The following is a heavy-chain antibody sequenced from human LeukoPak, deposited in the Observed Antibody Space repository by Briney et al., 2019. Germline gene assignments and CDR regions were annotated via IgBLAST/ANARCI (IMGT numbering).Heavy chain of an antibody. J-gene: IGHJ4*02. D-gene: IGHD5-24*01. CDR2: IIPIFGTA. V-gene: IGHV1-69*13. Sequence: SVKVSCKASGGTFSSYAISWVRQAPGQGLEWMGGIIPIFGTANYAQKFQGRVTITADESTSTAYMELCSLRSEDTAVYYCARGAKRDGYNFDYWGQGTLVTVSS. CDR3: ARGAKRDGYNFDY. CDR1: GGTFSSYA.